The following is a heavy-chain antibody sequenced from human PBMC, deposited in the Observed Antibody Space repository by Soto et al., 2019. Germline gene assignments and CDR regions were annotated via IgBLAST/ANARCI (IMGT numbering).Heavy chain of an antibody. CDR1: GFTFSSYW. V-gene: IGHV3-74*01. D-gene: IGHD5-18*01. Sequence: SLRLSCAASGFTFSSYWMHWVRQAPGKGLVWVSRINSVGTSTTYADSVRGRFTISRDNAKNTLYLQMNSLRAEDTAVYYCAKDWRGRRIQLWLIPTCHPANALVYWGQGTLVTVSS. J-gene: IGHJ4*02. CDR2: INSVGTST. CDR3: AKDWRGRRIQLWLIPTCHPANALVY.